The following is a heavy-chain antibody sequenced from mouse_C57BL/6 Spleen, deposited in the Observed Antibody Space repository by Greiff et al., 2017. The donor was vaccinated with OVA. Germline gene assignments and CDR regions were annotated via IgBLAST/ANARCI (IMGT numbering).Heavy chain of an antibody. CDR3: ASSYYYGSSPDY. J-gene: IGHJ2*01. Sequence: QVQLQQSGPELVKPGASVKISCKASGYAFSSSWMNWVKQRPGKGLEWIGRIYPGDGDTNYNGKFKGKATLTADKSSSTAYMQLSSLTSEDSAVYFCASSYYYGSSPDYWGQGTTLTVSS. V-gene: IGHV1-82*01. D-gene: IGHD1-1*01. CDR2: IYPGDGDT. CDR1: GYAFSSSW.